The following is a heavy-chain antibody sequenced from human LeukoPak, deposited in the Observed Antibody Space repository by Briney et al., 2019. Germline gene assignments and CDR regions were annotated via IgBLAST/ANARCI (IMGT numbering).Heavy chain of an antibody. V-gene: IGHV3-74*01. J-gene: IGHJ4*02. Sequence: PGGSLRLSCAASGFTFSSYWMHWVRQAPGKGLVWVSHISSDGSSTSYADSVKGRFTISRDNAKNTLYLQMNRLRAEDTAVYYCARDKVSNYVFDYWGQGTLVTVSS. D-gene: IGHD4-11*01. CDR3: ARDKVSNYVFDY. CDR2: ISSDGSST. CDR1: GFTFSSYW.